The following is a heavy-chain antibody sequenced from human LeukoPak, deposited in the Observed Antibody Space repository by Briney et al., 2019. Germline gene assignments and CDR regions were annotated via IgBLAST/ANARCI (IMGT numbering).Heavy chain of an antibody. CDR3: AKDYESGDIVVVVAAFDYFDY. V-gene: IGHV3-23*01. CDR2: ISGSGGST. J-gene: IGHJ4*02. D-gene: IGHD2-15*01. CDR1: GFTFGSYA. Sequence: GGSLRLSCAASGFTFGSYAMSWVRQAPGKGLEWVSAISGSGGSTYYADSVKGRFTISRDNSKNTLYLQMNSLRAEDTAVYYCAKDYESGDIVVVVAAFDYFDYWGQGTLVTVSS.